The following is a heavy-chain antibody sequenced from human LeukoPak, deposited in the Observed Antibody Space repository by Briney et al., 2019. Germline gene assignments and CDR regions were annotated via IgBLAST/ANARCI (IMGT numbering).Heavy chain of an antibody. J-gene: IGHJ4*02. CDR1: GGSFSGYY. CDR3: PRVGRRYSYGCFDY. Sequence: SETLSLTCAVYGGSFSGYYWSWIRQPPGEGLEGIWEINQSGSTNCNPSLKSRVTISVDTSKKQFSLKRSSVTAADRPVYYCPRVGRRYSYGCFDYWGEGTLVTVSS. V-gene: IGHV4-34*01. D-gene: IGHD5-18*01. CDR2: INQSGST.